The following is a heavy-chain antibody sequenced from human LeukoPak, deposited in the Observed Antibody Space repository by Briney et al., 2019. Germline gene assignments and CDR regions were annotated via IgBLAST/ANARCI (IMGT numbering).Heavy chain of an antibody. CDR1: GGSTTGYY. V-gene: IGHV4-59*12. CDR3: ARGIADPYSFDS. CDR2: VYNSGST. D-gene: IGHD6-13*01. J-gene: IGHJ4*02. Sequence: PSETLSLTCTVSGGSTTGYYWSWIRQSPAKGLEWIAYVYNSGSTNYNPSLKSRVTISVDTSKNQFSLNLSSVTAADTAVYYCARGIADPYSFDSWGQGTLVTVSS.